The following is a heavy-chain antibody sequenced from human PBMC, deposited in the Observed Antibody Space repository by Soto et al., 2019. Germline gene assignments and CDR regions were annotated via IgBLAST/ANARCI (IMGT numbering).Heavy chain of an antibody. CDR1: GFTFSDYY. V-gene: IGHV3-11*01. J-gene: IGHJ4*02. CDR2: ISSSDNII. D-gene: IGHD3-22*01. Sequence: QVQLVESGGGLVKPGGSLRLSCSASGFTFSDYYMSWIRQAPGKGLEWVSYISSSDNIIYYADSVKGRFTISRDNAKNSPYLQMNSLRAEDTAVYYCARDRGYYDSSGYFDYWGQGNLVNGSS. CDR3: ARDRGYYDSSGYFDY.